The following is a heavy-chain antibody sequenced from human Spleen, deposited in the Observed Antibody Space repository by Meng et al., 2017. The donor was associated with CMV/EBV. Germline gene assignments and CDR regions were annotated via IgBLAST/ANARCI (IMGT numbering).Heavy chain of an antibody. CDR2: IYHSGST. CDR3: VRVATSYDFCSDYPTNHFYYFDY. Sequence: GSLRLSCTVSVYSISSGYYWGWIRQPPGKGLEWIGSIYHSGSTYFNPSLKSRLTISVDTSKNQFSLKVISVTAADTAVYYCVRVATSYDFCSDYPTNHFYYFDYWGQGTLVTVSS. V-gene: IGHV4-38-2*02. D-gene: IGHD3-3*01. CDR1: VYSISSGYY. J-gene: IGHJ4*02.